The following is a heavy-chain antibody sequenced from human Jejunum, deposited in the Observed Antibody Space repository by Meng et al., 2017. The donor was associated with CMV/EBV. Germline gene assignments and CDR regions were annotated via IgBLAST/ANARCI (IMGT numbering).Heavy chain of an antibody. CDR2: IYYSGAS. CDR1: GGSISSGDYY. V-gene: IGHV4-30-4*01. D-gene: IGHD6-19*01. CDR3: ARDRGYSSGWGVFDY. J-gene: IGHJ4*02. Sequence: VHLPESAPLLVQPPQFLPLTGSVSGGSISSGDYYWSWIRQSPEKGLEWIGFIYYSGASYSTPSLRSRVTMSMDTSTNQFSLRLNSVTAADTGVYFCARDRGYSSGWGVFDYWGRGTLVTVSS.